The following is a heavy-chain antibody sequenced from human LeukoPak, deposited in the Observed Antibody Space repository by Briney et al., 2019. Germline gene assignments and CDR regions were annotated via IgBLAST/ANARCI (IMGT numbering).Heavy chain of an antibody. CDR2: ISKSGNT. D-gene: IGHD3-10*01. V-gene: IGHV4-59*01. Sequence: SETLSLTCTVSGGSISGYYWSWIRQPPGKGLEWIGYISKSGNTDYSPSLKSRVTISADTSKNNLSLKLSSVTAADTAVYCCARRGFLDYWGQGTLVTVSS. CDR3: ARRGFLDY. CDR1: GGSISGYY. J-gene: IGHJ4*02.